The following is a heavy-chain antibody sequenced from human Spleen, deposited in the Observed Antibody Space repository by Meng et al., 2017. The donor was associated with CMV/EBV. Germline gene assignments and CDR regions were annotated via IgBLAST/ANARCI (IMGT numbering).Heavy chain of an antibody. CDR3: ARGGGGNSGY. Sequence: SETLSLTCAVYGGSFSGYYWSWIRQPPGKGLEWIGEINHSGSTNYNPSLKSRVTISVDTSKNRFSLKLSSVTAADTAVYYCARGGGGNSGYWGQGTLVTVSS. D-gene: IGHD4-23*01. V-gene: IGHV4-34*01. CDR2: INHSGST. J-gene: IGHJ4*02. CDR1: GGSFSGYY.